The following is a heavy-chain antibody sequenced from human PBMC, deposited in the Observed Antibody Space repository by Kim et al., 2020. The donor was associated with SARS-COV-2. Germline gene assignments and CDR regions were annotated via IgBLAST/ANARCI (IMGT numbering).Heavy chain of an antibody. CDR3: ARDPGWDYYDSNGSDAFDI. CDR1: GFTFSSYS. D-gene: IGHD3-22*01. Sequence: GGSLRLSCAASGFTFSSYSMNWVRQAPGKGLEWVSSISSSSSYIYYADSVKGRFTISRDNAKNSLYLQMNSLRAEDTAVYYCARDPGWDYYDSNGSDAFDIWGQGTMVTVSS. CDR2: ISSSSSYI. J-gene: IGHJ3*02. V-gene: IGHV3-21*01.